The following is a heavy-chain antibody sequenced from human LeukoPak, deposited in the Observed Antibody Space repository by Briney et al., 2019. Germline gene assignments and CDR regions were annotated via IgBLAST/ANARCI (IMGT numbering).Heavy chain of an antibody. CDR3: AKDRSSSWYRGFDY. V-gene: IGHV3-23*01. J-gene: IGHJ4*02. Sequence: GGSLRLSCAASGFTVSSNYMSWVRQAPGKGLEWVSAISGSGGSTYYADSVKGRFTISRDNSKNTLYLQMNSLRAEDTAVYYCAKDRSSSWYRGFDYWGQGTLVTVSS. CDR2: ISGSGGST. D-gene: IGHD6-13*01. CDR1: GFTVSSNY.